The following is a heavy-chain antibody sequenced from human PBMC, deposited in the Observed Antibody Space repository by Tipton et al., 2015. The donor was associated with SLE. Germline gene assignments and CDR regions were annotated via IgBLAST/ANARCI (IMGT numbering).Heavy chain of an antibody. CDR3: ASPSGGEYFQH. J-gene: IGHJ1*01. CDR2: IYSSGST. CDR1: GDSISGYY. Sequence: TLSLTCTVSGDSISGYYWSWIRQPAEKGLEWIGRIYSSGSTNYNPSLKSRVTMSVDTSKNQFSLKLSSVTAADTAVYYCASPSGGEYFQHWGQGTLVTVSS. V-gene: IGHV4-4*07. D-gene: IGHD6-19*01.